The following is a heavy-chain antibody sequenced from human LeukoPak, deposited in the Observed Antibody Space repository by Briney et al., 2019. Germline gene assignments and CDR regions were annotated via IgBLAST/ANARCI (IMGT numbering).Heavy chain of an antibody. CDR2: IYYSGST. V-gene: IGHV4-59*01. CDR1: GGSISSYY. J-gene: IGHJ4*02. Sequence: SETLSLTCTVSGGSISSYYWSWIRQPPGKGLEWIGYIYYSGSTNYNPSLKSRDTISVDTSKNQFSLKLSSVTAADTAVYYCARGTLNWVYFDYWGQGTLVTVSS. CDR3: ARGTLNWVYFDY. D-gene: IGHD7-27*01.